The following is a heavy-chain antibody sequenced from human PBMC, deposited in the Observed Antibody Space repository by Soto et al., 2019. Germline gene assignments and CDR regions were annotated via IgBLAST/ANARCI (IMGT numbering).Heavy chain of an antibody. D-gene: IGHD2-2*02. V-gene: IGHV3-23*04. CDR1: GYTFSSYA. J-gene: IGHJ4*02. CDR3: AHTQGIVLVPAAIWY. Sequence: VQLVQSGAEVRKPGASVRLSCETSGYTFSSYAMSWVRQAPGKGLEWVSGITASGGSTSYADSVKGRFTISRDNSKNTLYLQMNSLRAEDTAVYYCAHTQGIVLVPAAIWYWGQGTLVTVSS. CDR2: ITASGGST.